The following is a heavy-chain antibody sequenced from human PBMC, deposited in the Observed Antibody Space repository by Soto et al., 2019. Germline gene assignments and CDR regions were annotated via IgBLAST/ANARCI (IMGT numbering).Heavy chain of an antibody. Sequence: ASVKVSCKASGETLIKYSIKWVPQAPGQGLEWMGGSIPMYGTSILAQKFQGWVTMAADESTSTAYMELGSLRSDDTAVYYCARAGYYGRPMDVWGQGTTVTVSS. CDR3: ARAGYYGRPMDV. J-gene: IGHJ6*02. CDR2: SIPMYGTS. V-gene: IGHV1-69*13. CDR1: GETLIKYS. D-gene: IGHD4-17*01.